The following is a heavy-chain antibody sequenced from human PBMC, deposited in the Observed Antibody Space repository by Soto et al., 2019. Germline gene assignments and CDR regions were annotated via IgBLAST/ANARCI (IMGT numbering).Heavy chain of an antibody. CDR2: IIPILGIA. Sequence: SVKVSCKASGGTFSSYTISWVRQAPGQGLEWMGRIIPILGIANYAQKFQGGVTITADKSTSTAYMELSSLRSEDTAVYYCARARYCSGGSCYGWFDPWGQGTLVTVSS. J-gene: IGHJ5*02. D-gene: IGHD2-15*01. CDR1: GGTFSSYT. CDR3: ARARYCSGGSCYGWFDP. V-gene: IGHV1-69*02.